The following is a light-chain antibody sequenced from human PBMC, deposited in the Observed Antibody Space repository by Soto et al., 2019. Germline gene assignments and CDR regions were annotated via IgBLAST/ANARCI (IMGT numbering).Light chain of an antibody. CDR3: QQCGSSPWT. J-gene: IGKJ1*01. CDR2: GTS. CDR1: QSVSSSF. V-gene: IGKV3-20*01. Sequence: EIGLTQYPGTLSFSPGERATLSCRASQSVSSSFLAWYQQKPGQAPRLLIYGTSSRATGIPDRFSGSGSGTDFTLTISRLEPEDFAVFYCQQCGSSPWTFGQGTKVDI.